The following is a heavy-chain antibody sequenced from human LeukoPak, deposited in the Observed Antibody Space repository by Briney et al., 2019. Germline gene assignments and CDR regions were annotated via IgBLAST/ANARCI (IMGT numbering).Heavy chain of an antibody. V-gene: IGHV4-59*08. D-gene: IGHD3-22*01. CDR2: IYYSGST. CDR3: ARHPHYYDSSGQPFDP. CDR1: GGSISSYY. Sequence: SETLSLTCTVSGGSISSYYWSWIRQPPGKGLEWIGYIYYSGSTNYNPSLKSRVTISVDTSKNQFSLKLSSVTAADTAVYYCARHPHYYDSSGQPFDPWGQGTLVTVSS. J-gene: IGHJ5*02.